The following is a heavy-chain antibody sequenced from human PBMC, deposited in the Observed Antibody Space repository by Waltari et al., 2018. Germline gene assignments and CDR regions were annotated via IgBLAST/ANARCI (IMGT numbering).Heavy chain of an antibody. V-gene: IGHV4-39*07. Sequence: QLQLQESGPGLVKPSETLSLTCTVSGGSISSSSYYWGWIRQPPGKGLEWIGSIYYSGSTYYNPSLKSRVTISVDTSKNQFSLKLSSVTAADTAVYYSARDPGWFRALDYWGQGTLVTVSS. CDR2: IYYSGST. CDR3: ARDPGWFRALDY. D-gene: IGHD3-10*01. J-gene: IGHJ4*02. CDR1: GGSISSSSYY.